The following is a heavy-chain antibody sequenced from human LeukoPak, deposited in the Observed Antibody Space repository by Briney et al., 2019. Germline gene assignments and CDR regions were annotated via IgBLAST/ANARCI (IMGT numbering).Heavy chain of an antibody. CDR3: ARFSSSWRYYFDY. CDR2: IYTSGST. D-gene: IGHD6-13*01. J-gene: IGHJ4*02. V-gene: IGHV4-4*07. Sequence: PSETLSLTCSVFGDSITSYYWSWIRQPAGKGLEWIGRIYTSGSTNYNPSLKSRVTISVDTSKNQFSLKLSSVTAADTAVYYCARFSSSWRYYFDYWGQGTLVTVSS. CDR1: GDSITSYY.